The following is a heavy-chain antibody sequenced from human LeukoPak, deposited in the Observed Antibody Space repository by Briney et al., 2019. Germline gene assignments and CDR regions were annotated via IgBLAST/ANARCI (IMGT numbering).Heavy chain of an antibody. Sequence: GASVKVSCKASGYTFTSYDINWVRQATGQGLEWMGWMNPNSGNTGYAQKFQGRVTMTRNTSISAAYMELSSLRSEDTAVYYCARGSRRWLQPDYWGQGTLVTVSS. D-gene: IGHD5-24*01. CDR1: GYTFTSYD. CDR3: ARGSRRWLQPDY. CDR2: MNPNSGNT. V-gene: IGHV1-8*01. J-gene: IGHJ4*02.